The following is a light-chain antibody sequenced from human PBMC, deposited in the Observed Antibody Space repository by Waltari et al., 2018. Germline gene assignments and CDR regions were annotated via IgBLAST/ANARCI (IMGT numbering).Light chain of an antibody. CDR2: EVK. J-gene: IGLJ2*01. Sequence: QSALTQPVSVSGAPGQSITIYCTGNINDIGTFNLVSWYQQHPGNAPKLLIYEVKSRPRGVSHCFYGSKSGNTASLTISDLQTEDEALYFCSSYRSTMTTLFGGGTKVTVL. V-gene: IGLV2-14*02. CDR3: SSYRSTMTTL. CDR1: INDIGTFNL.